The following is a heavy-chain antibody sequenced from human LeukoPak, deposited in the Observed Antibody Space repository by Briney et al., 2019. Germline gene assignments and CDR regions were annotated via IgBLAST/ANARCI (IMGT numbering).Heavy chain of an antibody. CDR2: IYYSGST. V-gene: IGHV4-31*03. D-gene: IGHD2-2*01. CDR1: GGSISSGGYY. Sequence: PSQTLSLTCTVSGGSISSGGYYWSWIRQHPGKGLEWIGYIYYSGSTYYNPSLKSRVTISVDTSKNQFSLKLSSVTAADTAVYYCAGVVVPAAMERFDPWGQGTLVTVSS. CDR3: AGVVVPAAMERFDP. J-gene: IGHJ5*02.